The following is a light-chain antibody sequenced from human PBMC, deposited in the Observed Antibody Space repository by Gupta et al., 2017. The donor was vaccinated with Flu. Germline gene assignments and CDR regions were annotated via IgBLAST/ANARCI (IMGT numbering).Light chain of an antibody. CDR2: LGS. CDR1: QSLLHNNGYNY. V-gene: IGKV2-28*01. Sequence: DIVMTQSPLSLPVTPGEPASISCRSSQSLLHNNGYNYLDWYLQKPGQSPQLLIYLGSHRASGVPDRFSGSESGTDFTLKISRVEAEDVGVYYCRQALQTPYTFGQGTKMDIK. J-gene: IGKJ2*01. CDR3: RQALQTPYT.